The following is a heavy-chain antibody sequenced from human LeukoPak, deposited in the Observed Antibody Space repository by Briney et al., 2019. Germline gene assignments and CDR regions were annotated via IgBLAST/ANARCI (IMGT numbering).Heavy chain of an antibody. CDR1: GFTFSSYG. V-gene: IGHV3-30*02. D-gene: IGHD3-9*01. J-gene: IGHJ3*02. CDR3: AREKYYDILTGYLSREYAFDI. CDR2: IRYDGSNK. Sequence: GGSLRLSCAASGFTFSSYGMHWVRQAPGKGLEWVAFIRYDGSNKYYADSVKGRFTISRDNSKNTLYLQMNSLRAEDTAVYYCAREKYYDILTGYLSREYAFDIWGQGTMVTVSS.